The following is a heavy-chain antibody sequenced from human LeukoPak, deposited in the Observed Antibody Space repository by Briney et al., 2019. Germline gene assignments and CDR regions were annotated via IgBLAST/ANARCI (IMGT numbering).Heavy chain of an antibody. V-gene: IGHV3-74*01. J-gene: IGHJ6*02. Sequence: GGSLRLSCAASGFTFSTYWLHWVRQAPGKGLVWVSRIHSGGSSTNYAESVKGRFTISRDNSKNTLYLQMNSLRAEDTAIYYCAAGYFGVDRNYYGMDVWGQGTAVTVSS. D-gene: IGHD3-3*01. CDR1: GFTFSTYW. CDR3: AAGYFGVDRNYYGMDV. CDR2: IHSGGSST.